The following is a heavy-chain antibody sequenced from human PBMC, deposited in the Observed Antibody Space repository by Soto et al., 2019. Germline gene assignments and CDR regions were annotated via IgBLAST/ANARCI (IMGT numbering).Heavy chain of an antibody. CDR3: AKNKGRLVENYCFDY. CDR2: ISGSGAGT. V-gene: IGHV3-23*01. J-gene: IGHJ4*02. Sequence: QVSESGGGLGQPGGSLRLSCTVSGLTFRTFAMSWVRQAPGKGLAWVSTISGSGAGTYYADSVKGRFTISRDNSKNTLYLRMNSLRAEDSYVYYCAKNKGRLVENYCFDYWGQGTLVTVSS. CDR1: GLTFRTFA. D-gene: IGHD2-21*01.